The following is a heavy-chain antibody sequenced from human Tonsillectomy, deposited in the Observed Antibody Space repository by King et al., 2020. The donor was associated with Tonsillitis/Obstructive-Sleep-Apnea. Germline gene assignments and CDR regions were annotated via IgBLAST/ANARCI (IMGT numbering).Heavy chain of an antibody. CDR3: AKDIVPFSGGSADGFDI. V-gene: IGHV3-43*01. CDR1: GFTFDDYI. J-gene: IGHJ3*02. CDR2: ISWDGGST. Sequence: VQLVESGGVVVQPGGSLRLSCAASGFTFDDYIMHWVRQAPGKGLEWVSLISWDGGSTYYADSVKGRFTISRDNSKNSLYLQMNSLRTEDTALYYCAKDIVPFSGGSADGFDIWGQGTMVTVSS. D-gene: IGHD1-26*01.